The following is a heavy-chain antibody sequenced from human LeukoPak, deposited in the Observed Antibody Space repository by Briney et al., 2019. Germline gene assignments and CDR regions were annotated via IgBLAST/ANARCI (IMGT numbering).Heavy chain of an antibody. Sequence: PSETLSLTCAVYGGSFSGYYWSWIRQPPGKGLEWIGEINHSGSTNYNPSLTSRVIISVDTSKNQFSLKLSSVTAADTAVYYCASPPGIAADWGQGTLVTVSS. CDR3: ASPPGIAAD. CDR2: INHSGST. V-gene: IGHV4-34*01. CDR1: GGSFSGYY. J-gene: IGHJ4*02. D-gene: IGHD6-13*01.